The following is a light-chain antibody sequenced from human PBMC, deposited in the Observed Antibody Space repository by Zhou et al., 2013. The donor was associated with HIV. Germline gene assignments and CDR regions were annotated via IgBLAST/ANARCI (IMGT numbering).Light chain of an antibody. CDR2: AAS. V-gene: IGKV1-39*01. CDR1: QNIWDY. Sequence: DIQMTQSPSSLSASVGDRVTITCRTSQNIWDYLNWYQQKPGKAPKLLIYAASSLQSGVPSRFSGSGSGTDFTLTISSLQPEDFATYYCQQSYSTPRAFGQGT. CDR3: QQSYSTPRA. J-gene: IGKJ1*01.